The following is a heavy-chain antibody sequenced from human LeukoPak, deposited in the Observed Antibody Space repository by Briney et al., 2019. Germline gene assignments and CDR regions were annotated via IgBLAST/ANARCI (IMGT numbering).Heavy chain of an antibody. J-gene: IGHJ4*02. D-gene: IGHD3-22*01. V-gene: IGHV4-39*07. CDR3: ARGSDYYDSSGYLDY. Sequence: SETLSLTCAVSGGSISSNSYYWGWIRQPPGKGLEWIGSIYYSGSTYYNPSLKSRVTISVDTSKNQFSLKLSSVTAADTAVYYCARGSDYYDSSGYLDYWGQGTLVTVPS. CDR1: GGSISSNSYY. CDR2: IYYSGST.